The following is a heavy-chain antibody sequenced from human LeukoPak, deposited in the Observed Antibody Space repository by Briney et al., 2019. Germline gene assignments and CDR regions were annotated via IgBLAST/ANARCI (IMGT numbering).Heavy chain of an antibody. V-gene: IGHV4-39*07. D-gene: IGHD5-18*01. J-gene: IGHJ4*02. CDR1: GGSISSSSYY. CDR2: IYYSGST. CDR3: ARDQGYSYGRFDY. Sequence: PSETPSLTCTVSGGSISSSSYYWGWIRQPPGKGLEWIGSIYYSGSTYYNPSLKSRVTISVDTSKNQFSLKLSSVTAADTAVYYCARDQGYSYGRFDYWGQGTLVTVSS.